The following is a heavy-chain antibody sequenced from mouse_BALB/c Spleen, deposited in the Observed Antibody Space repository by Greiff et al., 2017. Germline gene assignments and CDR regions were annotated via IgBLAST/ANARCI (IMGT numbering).Heavy chain of an antibody. CDR2: ISSGGSYT. CDR3: TRDDYDFDY. CDR1: GFTFSSYT. D-gene: IGHD2-4*01. J-gene: IGHJ2*01. V-gene: IGHV5-6-4*01. Sequence: EVHLVESGGGLVKPGGSLKLSCAASGFTFSSYTMSWVRQTPEKRLEWVATISSGGSYTYYPDSVKGRFTISRDNAKNTLYLQMSSLKSEDTAMYYCTRDDYDFDYWGQGTTLTVSS.